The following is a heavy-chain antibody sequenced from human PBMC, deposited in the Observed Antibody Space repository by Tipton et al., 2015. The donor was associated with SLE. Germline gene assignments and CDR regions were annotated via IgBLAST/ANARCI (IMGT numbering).Heavy chain of an antibody. CDR1: GFTFSYAY. J-gene: IGHJ2*01. CDR2: IKSNSDAGTA. D-gene: IGHD3-10*01. Sequence: SLRLSCAASGFTFSYAYLNWVRQAPGKGLGWVGRIKSNSDAGTADYAAPVKGRFTISRDDSKNTLYLQMNSLKTEDTAVYYCTTDEWFGENRAFDLWGRGTLVIVSS. V-gene: IGHV3-15*01. CDR3: TTDEWFGENRAFDL.